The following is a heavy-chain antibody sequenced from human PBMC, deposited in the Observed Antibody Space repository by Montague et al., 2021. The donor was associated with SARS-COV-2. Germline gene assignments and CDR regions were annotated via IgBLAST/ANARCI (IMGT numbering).Heavy chain of an antibody. V-gene: IGHV4-34*01. CDR1: GGSFGDDH. Sequence: SETLSLTCAVYGGSFGDDHWSWIRQPPGKGLEWIGNISQSGRTNYNPSLKSRVTISVDTSKNQFSLKLTSVTAADTGLYFCARGHLSVSMIVVVFTSASYYCDDWGQGARVTVSS. CDR2: ISQSGRT. CDR3: ARGHLSVSMIVVVFTSASYYCDD. J-gene: IGHJ4*02. D-gene: IGHD3-22*01.